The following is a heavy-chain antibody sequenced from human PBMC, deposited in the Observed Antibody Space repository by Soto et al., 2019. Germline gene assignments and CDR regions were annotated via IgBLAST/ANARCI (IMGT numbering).Heavy chain of an antibody. D-gene: IGHD3-22*01. V-gene: IGHV4-31*03. Sequence: PSETLSLTCTVSGGSISSGGYYWSWIRQHPGKGLEWIGYIYYSGSTYYNPSLKSRVTISVDTSKNQFSLKLSSVTAADTAVYYCARVFVNYYYDSSGYPGLFDYWGQGTLVTVSS. CDR1: GGSISSGGYY. CDR2: IYYSGST. J-gene: IGHJ4*02. CDR3: ARVFVNYYYDSSGYPGLFDY.